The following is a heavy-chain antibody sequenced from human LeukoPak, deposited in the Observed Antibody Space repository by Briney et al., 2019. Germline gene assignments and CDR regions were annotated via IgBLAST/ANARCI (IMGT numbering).Heavy chain of an antibody. CDR1: GFSVSTNY. CDR2: IYSGDNT. Sequence: GGSLRLSCAASGFSVSTNYMSWARQAPGKGLEWGSAIYSGDNTYYADSVKGRFTIYRDHSKNTLYLQMSRLRVEDTAVYFCAREGSGYTYGYNDAFDLWGQGTMVTVSS. V-gene: IGHV3-53*01. CDR3: AREGSGYTYGYNDAFDL. J-gene: IGHJ3*01. D-gene: IGHD5-18*01.